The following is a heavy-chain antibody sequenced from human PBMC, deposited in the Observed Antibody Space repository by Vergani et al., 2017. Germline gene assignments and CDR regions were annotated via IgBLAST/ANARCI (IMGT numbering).Heavy chain of an antibody. D-gene: IGHD2-2*01. CDR2: IIPIFGTA. J-gene: IGHJ6*03. Sequence: QVQLVQSGAEVKKPGSSVKVSCKASGGTFSSYAISWVRQAPGQGLEWMGGIIPIFGTANYAQKFQGRVTITADKSTSTAYMELSSLRSEDTAVYYCARAHSSIGGYYYYYMDVWGKGTTVTVSS. CDR3: ARAHSSIGGYYYYYMDV. V-gene: IGHV1-69*06. CDR1: GGTFSSYA.